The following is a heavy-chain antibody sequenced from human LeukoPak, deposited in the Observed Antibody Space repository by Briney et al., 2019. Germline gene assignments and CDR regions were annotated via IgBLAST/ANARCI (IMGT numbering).Heavy chain of an antibody. V-gene: IGHV1-69*13. Sequence: GASVKVSCKASGGTFSNYAISWVRQAPGQGLEWMGGIITNYGTTNYAQKYQGRVTITADESTTTVYMELSSLRSEDTAVYYCARPRTCYDFWRGYPPFDYWGQGTLVTVSS. CDR2: IITNYGTT. J-gene: IGHJ4*02. CDR1: GGTFSNYA. D-gene: IGHD3-3*01. CDR3: ARPRTCYDFWRGYPPFDY.